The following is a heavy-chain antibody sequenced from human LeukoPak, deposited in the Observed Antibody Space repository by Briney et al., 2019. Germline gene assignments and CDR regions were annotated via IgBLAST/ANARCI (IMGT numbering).Heavy chain of an antibody. D-gene: IGHD2/OR15-2a*01. CDR2: ISGSSSYI. V-gene: IGHV3-21*01. CDR3: ARGSFLDY. Sequence: PGGSLRLSCAASGFTFSSYSMNWVRQAPGKGLEWVSSISGSSSYIYYADSVKGRFTISRDNAKNSLYLQMNSLRAEDTAVYYCARGSFLDYWGQGTLVTVSS. J-gene: IGHJ4*02. CDR1: GFTFSSYS.